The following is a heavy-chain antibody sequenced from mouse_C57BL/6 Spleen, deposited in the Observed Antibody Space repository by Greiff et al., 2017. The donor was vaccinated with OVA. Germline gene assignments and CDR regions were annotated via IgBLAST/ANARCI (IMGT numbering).Heavy chain of an antibody. D-gene: IGHD2-12*01. Sequence: DVHLVESGGDLVKPGGSLKLSCAASGFTFSSYGMSWVRQTPDKRLEWVATISSCGSYTYYPDSVKGRFTISRDNAKNTLYLQMSSLKSEDTAMYYCARSYDGYYFDYWGQGTTLTVSS. J-gene: IGHJ2*01. CDR3: ARSYDGYYFDY. V-gene: IGHV5-6*01. CDR2: ISSCGSYT. CDR1: GFTFSSYG.